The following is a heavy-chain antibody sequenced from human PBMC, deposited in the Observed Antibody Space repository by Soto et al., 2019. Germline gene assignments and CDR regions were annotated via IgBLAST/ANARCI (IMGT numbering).Heavy chain of an antibody. CDR2: IYYRGST. V-gene: IGHV4-61*08. D-gene: IGHD5-18*01. J-gene: IGHJ5*02. Sequence: QVQLQESGPGLVKASETLSLTCTVSGGSVSSGDYYWSWIRQPPGKGLEWIGNIYYRGSTNYNPSLQSRATLSVDTSKNQFSLKVSSVTAADTAVYYCARIPVDTSMISWFDPWGQGTLVTVSS. CDR3: ARIPVDTSMISWFDP. CDR1: GGSVSSGDYY.